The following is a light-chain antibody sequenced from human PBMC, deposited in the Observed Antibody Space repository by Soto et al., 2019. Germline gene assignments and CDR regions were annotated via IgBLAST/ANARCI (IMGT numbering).Light chain of an antibody. J-gene: IGLJ1*01. CDR1: SSDVGGYNY. V-gene: IGLV2-14*03. CDR2: DVS. Sequence: QSVLTQPASGSGSHGQSITIYCTGTSSDVGGYNYVSWYQQHPGKAPKLMIYDVSDRPSGVSNRFSASKSGNTASLTISGLQAEDEADYYCCSYTSSSTPWVFGTGTKVTVL. CDR3: CSYTSSSTPWV.